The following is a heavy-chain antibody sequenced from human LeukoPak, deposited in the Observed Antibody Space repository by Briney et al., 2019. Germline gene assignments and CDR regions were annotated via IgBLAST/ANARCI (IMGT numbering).Heavy chain of an antibody. CDR3: ARGLGWSRDY. Sequence: GASVKVSCKASGYTLTRYFIHWVRQAPGQGLEWMGIINPNGGSTSYPQKFQGRVTMTRNTSISTAYMELSSLRSEDTAVYYCARGLGWSRDYWGQGTLVTVSS. CDR2: INPNGGST. CDR1: GYTLTRYF. V-gene: IGHV1-46*01. J-gene: IGHJ4*02.